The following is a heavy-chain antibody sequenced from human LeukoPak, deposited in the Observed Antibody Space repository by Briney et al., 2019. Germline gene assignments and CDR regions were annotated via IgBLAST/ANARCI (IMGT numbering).Heavy chain of an antibody. J-gene: IGHJ4*02. D-gene: IGHD5-24*01. CDR3: TRWLQSLEH. CDR2: ISAYNGNT. Sequence: EASVKVSCKASGFSFTSYGISWVRQAPGQGLEWMGWISAYNGNTYYAQKLQGRVTMTTDTSTSTAYMELRSLRSDDTAVYYCTRWLQSLEHWGQGTLVSVSS. CDR1: GFSFTSYG. V-gene: IGHV1-18*01.